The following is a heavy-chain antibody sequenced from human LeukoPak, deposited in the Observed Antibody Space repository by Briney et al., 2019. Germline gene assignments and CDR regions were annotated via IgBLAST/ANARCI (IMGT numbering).Heavy chain of an antibody. Sequence: ASLKVSCKASRGTFSSYAISWVRQAPGQGLEWMGGIIPIFGTANYAQKFQGRVTITADGSTSTAYMELSSLRSEDTAVYYCARRLTGEGYYYYYMDVWGKGTTVTVSS. J-gene: IGHJ6*03. CDR1: RGTFSSYA. CDR3: ARRLTGEGYYYYYMDV. V-gene: IGHV1-69*01. D-gene: IGHD3-10*01. CDR2: IIPIFGTA.